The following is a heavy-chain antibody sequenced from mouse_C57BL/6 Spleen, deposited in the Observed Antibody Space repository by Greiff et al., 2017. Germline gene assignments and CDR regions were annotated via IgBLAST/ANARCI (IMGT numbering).Heavy chain of an antibody. J-gene: IGHJ2*01. V-gene: IGHV5-4*01. CDR1: GFTFSSYA. CDR2: ISDGGSYT. CDR3: ARAEGRVYFDY. Sequence: EVQLQESGGGLVKPGGSLKLSCAASGFTFSSYAMSWVRQTPEKRLEWVATISDGGSYTYYPDNVKGRFTISRDNAKNNLYLQMSHLKSEDTAMYYCARAEGRVYFDYWGQGTTLTVSS. D-gene: IGHD3-3*01.